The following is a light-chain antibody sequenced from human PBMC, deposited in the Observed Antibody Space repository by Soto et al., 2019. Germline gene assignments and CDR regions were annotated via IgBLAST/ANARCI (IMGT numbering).Light chain of an antibody. CDR2: EVS. V-gene: IGLV2-14*01. CDR3: SSYTTSSTVV. CDR1: SSDVGGYNY. Sequence: QSALTQPASVSGSPGQSITISCTGTSSDVGGYNYVSWYQQDPGKAPKLMIYEVSNRPSGVSHRFSGSKSGNTASLTISGLQAEDEADYYCSSYTTSSTVVFGGGTKLTVL. J-gene: IGLJ2*01.